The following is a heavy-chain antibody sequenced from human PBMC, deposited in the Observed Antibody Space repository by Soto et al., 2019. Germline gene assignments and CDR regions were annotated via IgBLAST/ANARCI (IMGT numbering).Heavy chain of an antibody. CDR3: AREDDHYDILTGSTNYYFDY. Sequence: GASVKVSCKASGGTFSSYTISWVRQAPGQGLEWMGRIIPILGIANYAQKFQGRVTITADKSTSTAYMELSSLRSEDTAVYYCAREDDHYDILTGSTNYYFDYWGQGTLVTVSS. J-gene: IGHJ4*02. CDR1: GGTFSSYT. D-gene: IGHD3-9*01. CDR2: IIPILGIA. V-gene: IGHV1-69*04.